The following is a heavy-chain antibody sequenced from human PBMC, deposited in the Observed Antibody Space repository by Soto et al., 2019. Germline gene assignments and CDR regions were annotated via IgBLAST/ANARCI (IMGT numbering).Heavy chain of an antibody. CDR2: ISGYNGKT. V-gene: IGHV1-18*01. Sequence: QVQLVQSGAEVKKPGASVKVSCKASGYTFSSYGISWVRQAPGQGLEWMGWISGYNGKTDYAQNLPGRVNMTTDTSTSTASMELRSLRSDDTAVYYCARARGQWLVTTEYDCWGQGTLVTVSS. J-gene: IGHJ4*02. CDR3: ARARGQWLVTTEYDC. CDR1: GYTFSSYG. D-gene: IGHD6-19*01.